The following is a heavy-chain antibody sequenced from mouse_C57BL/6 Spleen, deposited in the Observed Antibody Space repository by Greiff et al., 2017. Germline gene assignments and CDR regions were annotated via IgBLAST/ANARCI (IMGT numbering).Heavy chain of an antibody. CDR2: IYPRSGNT. D-gene: IGHD1-1*01. V-gene: IGHV1-81*01. CDR3: ARAGITTVGLTGTDFAY. CDR1: GYTFTSYG. Sequence: QVQLQQSGAELARPGASVKLSCKASGYTFTSYGISWVKQRTGQGLEWIGEIYPRSGNTYYNEKFKGKATLTADKSSSTAYMELRSLTSEGSAVYVCARAGITTVGLTGTDFAYWGQGTMVTVSA. J-gene: IGHJ3*01.